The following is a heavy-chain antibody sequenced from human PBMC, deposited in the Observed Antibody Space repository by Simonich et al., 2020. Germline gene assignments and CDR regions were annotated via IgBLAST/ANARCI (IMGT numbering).Heavy chain of an antibody. Sequence: QVQLQESGPGLVKPSETLSLTCAVSGYSISSGYYWGWIRQPPGKGLEWIGSIYPSGSTYYNPSLKSRVTIAVDTSKNQFSLKLSSVTAADTAVYYCARAHSRYCSGGSCYFDYWGQGTLVTVSS. D-gene: IGHD2-15*01. V-gene: IGHV4-38-2*01. CDR2: IYPSGST. CDR3: ARAHSRYCSGGSCYFDY. CDR1: GYSISSGYY. J-gene: IGHJ4*02.